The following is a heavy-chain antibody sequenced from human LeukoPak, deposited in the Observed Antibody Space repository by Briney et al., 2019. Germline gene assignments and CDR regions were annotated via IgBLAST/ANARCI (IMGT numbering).Heavy chain of an antibody. CDR1: GFSVSTIY. Sequence: GGSPRLSCAASGFSVSTIYMNWVRQAPVKGPEWVSVIFDGDTTAYTDSVRGRFTISRDSSENTLYLQMNSLRDDDTAVYFCARASQWLAFDYWGQGTLVTVSS. V-gene: IGHV3-66*01. J-gene: IGHJ4*02. D-gene: IGHD6-19*01. CDR3: ARASQWLAFDY. CDR2: IFDGDTT.